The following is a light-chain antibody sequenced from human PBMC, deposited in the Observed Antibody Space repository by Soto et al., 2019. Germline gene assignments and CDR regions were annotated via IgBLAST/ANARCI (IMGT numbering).Light chain of an antibody. Sequence: QSVLTQPPSVSGAPGQRVTISCTGSSSNIGAGYDVHWYQQLPGTAPKLLIYGNSNRPSGVPDRFSGSKSGTSASLAITGLKAEDEADYYCQSYASSLSGLVFGTGTKLTVL. J-gene: IGLJ1*01. CDR3: QSYASSLSGLV. CDR1: SSNIGAGYD. CDR2: GNS. V-gene: IGLV1-40*01.